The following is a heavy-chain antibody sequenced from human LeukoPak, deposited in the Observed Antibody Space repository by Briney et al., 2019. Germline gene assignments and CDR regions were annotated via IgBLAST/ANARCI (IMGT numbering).Heavy chain of an antibody. J-gene: IGHJ6*04. Sequence: ASETLSLTCTVSGGSISSSNYYWGWIRQPPGKGLEWIGSIYYSGSTYYNPSLKSRVTISADTSKNQFSLKLSSVTAADTAVYYCAKDLYDFWSGWDVWGKGTTLAVSS. D-gene: IGHD3-3*01. V-gene: IGHV4-39*07. CDR3: AKDLYDFWSGWDV. CDR1: GGSISSSNYY. CDR2: IYYSGST.